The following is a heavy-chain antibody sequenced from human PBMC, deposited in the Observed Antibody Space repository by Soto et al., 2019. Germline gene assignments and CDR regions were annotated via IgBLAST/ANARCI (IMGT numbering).Heavy chain of an antibody. V-gene: IGHV3-11*05. CDR1: GFTFSDHY. CDR2: ISSNSGHT. CDR3: PTTDSAAATFDH. D-gene: IGHD6-25*01. J-gene: IGHJ4*02. Sequence: QVQLVESGGGLVKPGGSLRVSCVVSGFTFSDHYMSWIRQAPGKGLEWISYISSNSGHTNYADSVKGRFTISRDNAKNSLYLQLGSLRAEDTAVYYCPTTDSAAATFDHWGQGTLVTVSS.